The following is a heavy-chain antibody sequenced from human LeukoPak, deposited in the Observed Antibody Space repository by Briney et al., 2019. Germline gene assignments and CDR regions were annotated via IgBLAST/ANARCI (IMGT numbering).Heavy chain of an antibody. CDR3: ARFTVTSLGGDAFDI. V-gene: IGHV3-30-3*01. J-gene: IGHJ3*02. D-gene: IGHD4-17*01. CDR2: ISYDGSNK. CDR1: GFTINTYA. Sequence: PGRSLRLSCAASGFTINTYAIHWVRQAPGKGLDWVALISYDGSNKYYADSVKGRFTISRDNSKNMVSLRMNSLRAEDTAVYYCARFTVTSLGGDAFDIWGQGTMVTVSS.